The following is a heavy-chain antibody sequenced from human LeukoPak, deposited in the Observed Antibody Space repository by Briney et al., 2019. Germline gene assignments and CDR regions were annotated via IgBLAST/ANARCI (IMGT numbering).Heavy chain of an antibody. CDR3: TADGCGGTCYFDH. CDR2: IWYDGSDK. CDR1: GFTFSNFG. D-gene: IGHD2-15*01. J-gene: IGHJ4*02. V-gene: IGHV3-33*01. Sequence: GGSLRLSCAASGFTFSNFGMHWVRQAPGKGLEWVALIWYDGSDKYYADSVRGRFTITRDNAKNMLYLQMNSLGVEDTAVYYCTADGCGGTCYFDHWGQGALVTVSS.